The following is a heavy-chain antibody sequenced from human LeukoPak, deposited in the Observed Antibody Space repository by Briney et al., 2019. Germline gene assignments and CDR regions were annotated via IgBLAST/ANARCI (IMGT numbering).Heavy chain of an antibody. CDR2: IKPDGSEK. Sequence: PGGSLRLSCAASGFTFSSYWMSWVRQAPGKGLEWVANIKPDGSEKYYVDSVEGRFTISRDNSKNTLYLQMNSLRAEDTAVYYCARGPGSSWYSDYWGQGTLVTVSS. D-gene: IGHD6-13*01. CDR3: ARGPGSSWYSDY. J-gene: IGHJ4*02. V-gene: IGHV3-7*01. CDR1: GFTFSSYW.